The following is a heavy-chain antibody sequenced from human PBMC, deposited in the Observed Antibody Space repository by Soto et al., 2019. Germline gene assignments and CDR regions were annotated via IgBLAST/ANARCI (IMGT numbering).Heavy chain of an antibody. D-gene: IGHD3-3*01. CDR1: GYIFTNYA. Sequence: ASVKVSCKASGYIFTNYAMHWVRQAPGQRFEWMGWINAANGNTKYSQKFQGRVTITTDTSASTAYMELSSLRSEDTAVYYCARESRFLEWLSLNWFDPWGQGTLVTVSS. CDR3: ARESRFLEWLSLNWFDP. V-gene: IGHV1-3*01. CDR2: INAANGNT. J-gene: IGHJ5*02.